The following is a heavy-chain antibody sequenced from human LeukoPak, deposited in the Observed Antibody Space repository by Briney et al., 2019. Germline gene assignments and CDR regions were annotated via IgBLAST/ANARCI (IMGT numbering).Heavy chain of an antibody. D-gene: IGHD3-10*01. Sequence: ASVNVSFKASGYTFTVYYMHWVRQAPGQGLEWMGWINPNSGGTNYAQKFQGWVTMTRDTSISTAYMELSRLRSDDTAVYYCARGGMVRGVIITDLDYWGQGTLVTVSS. CDR3: ARGGMVRGVIITDLDY. CDR2: INPNSGGT. V-gene: IGHV1-2*04. CDR1: GYTFTVYY. J-gene: IGHJ4*02.